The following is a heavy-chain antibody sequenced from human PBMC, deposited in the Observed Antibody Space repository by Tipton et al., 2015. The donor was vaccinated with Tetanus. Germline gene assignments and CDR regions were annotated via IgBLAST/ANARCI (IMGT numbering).Heavy chain of an antibody. D-gene: IGHD4-23*01. V-gene: IGHV4-59*01. CDR3: ATMTPVDWYFDL. CDR2: IYYSGST. J-gene: IGHJ2*01. Sequence: TLSLTCSVSGGSISSYFWSWIRQSPGQGLEWIGLIYYSGSTSYNPSLKSRVTISVDTSKNQLSLKLTSVTAADTAVYYCATMTPVDWYFDLGGRGPLVTVSS. CDR1: GGSISSYF.